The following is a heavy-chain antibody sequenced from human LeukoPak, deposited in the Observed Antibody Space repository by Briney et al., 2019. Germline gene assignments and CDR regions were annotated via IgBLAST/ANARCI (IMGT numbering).Heavy chain of an antibody. J-gene: IGHJ6*03. CDR2: IKQDGSEK. CDR1: GFTFSSYW. Sequence: GGSLRLSCAASGFTFSSYWMSWVRQAPGKGLEWVANIKQDGSEKYYVDSVKGRFTISRDNAKNSLYLQMNSLRAEDTAVYYCARSGSGSYYNDYYYMDVWGKGTTVTISS. CDR3: ARSGSGSYYNDYYYMDV. D-gene: IGHD3-10*01. V-gene: IGHV3-7*01.